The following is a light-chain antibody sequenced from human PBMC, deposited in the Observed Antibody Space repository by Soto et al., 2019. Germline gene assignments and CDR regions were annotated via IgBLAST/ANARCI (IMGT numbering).Light chain of an antibody. CDR2: EVS. CDR1: SSDVGGNNL. V-gene: IGLV2-23*02. J-gene: IGLJ1*01. CDR3: CSYADTSYV. Sequence: QSALTQPASVSGSPGQSITISCTGTSSDVGGNNLVSWYQQHPGNAPKVIIYEVSKRPSGVSNRFSGSKSGNTVTLTISGLQAEDEGDYYCCSYADTSYVFGTGTKLTVL.